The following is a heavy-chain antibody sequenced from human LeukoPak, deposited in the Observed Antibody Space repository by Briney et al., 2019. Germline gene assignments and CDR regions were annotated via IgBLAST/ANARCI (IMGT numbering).Heavy chain of an antibody. Sequence: SGGSLRLSCAASGFTFSSYGMHWVRQAPGKGLEWVAFIRSDGSNKLYADSVKGRFTISRDNSKTTLFLQMNSLRAEDTAIYYCAKGPNLNVDYLGQGTLVTVSS. CDR1: GFTFSSYG. J-gene: IGHJ4*02. CDR3: AKGPNLNVDY. D-gene: IGHD1-1*01. CDR2: IRSDGSNK. V-gene: IGHV3-30*02.